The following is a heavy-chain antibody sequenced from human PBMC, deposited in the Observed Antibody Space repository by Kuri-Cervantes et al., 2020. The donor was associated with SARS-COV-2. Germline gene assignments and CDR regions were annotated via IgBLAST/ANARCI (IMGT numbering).Heavy chain of an antibody. CDR3: ARGGYSSSWYSDY. J-gene: IGHJ4*02. CDR1: GFTFSSYS. CDR2: ISSSSSYI. D-gene: IGHD6-13*01. V-gene: IGHV3-21*01. Sequence: GESLKISCAASGFTFSSYSMNWVRQAPGKGLEWVSSISSSSSYIHYADSVKGRFTFSRDNAKNSLYLQMNSLRAEDTAVYYCARGGYSSSWYSDYWGQGTLVTVSS.